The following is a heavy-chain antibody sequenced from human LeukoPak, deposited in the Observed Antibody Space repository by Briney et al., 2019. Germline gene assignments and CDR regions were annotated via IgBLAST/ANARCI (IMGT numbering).Heavy chain of an antibody. Sequence: SETLSLTCAVYGRSFSGYYWSWIRQPPGKGLEWIGEINHSGSTDYNPSLKSRVTISVDTSKNQFSLKLSSVTAADTAVYYCARGLPVAGTDYYYYMDVWGKGTTVTVSS. V-gene: IGHV4-34*01. CDR1: GRSFSGYY. D-gene: IGHD6-19*01. CDR2: INHSGST. J-gene: IGHJ6*03. CDR3: ARGLPVAGTDYYYYMDV.